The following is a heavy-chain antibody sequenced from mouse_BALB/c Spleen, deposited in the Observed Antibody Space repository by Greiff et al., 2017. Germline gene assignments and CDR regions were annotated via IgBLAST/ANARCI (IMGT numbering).Heavy chain of an antibody. CDR3: ARWGNYDFDY. CDR2: INPSNGRT. J-gene: IGHJ2*01. D-gene: IGHD2-1*01. Sequence: VQLQQPGAELVKPGASVKLSCKASGYTFTSYWMHWVKQRPGQGLEWIGEINPSNGRTNYNEKFKSKATLTVDKSSSTAYMQLSSLTSEDSAVYYCARWGNYDFDYWGQGTTLTVSS. CDR1: GYTFTSYW. V-gene: IGHV1S81*02.